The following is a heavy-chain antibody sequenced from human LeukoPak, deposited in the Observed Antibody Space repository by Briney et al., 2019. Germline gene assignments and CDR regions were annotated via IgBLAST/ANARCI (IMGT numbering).Heavy chain of an antibody. Sequence: GGSLRLSCAASGFTFSSYAMHWVRQAPGKGLEWVAVISYDGSNKYYADSVKGRFTISRDNSKNTLYLQMNSLRAEDTAVYYCARTRGLHCSGGSCHLTSTFDYWGQGTLVTVSS. CDR2: ISYDGSNK. V-gene: IGHV3-30*04. D-gene: IGHD2-15*01. CDR3: ARTRGLHCSGGSCHLTSTFDY. CDR1: GFTFSSYA. J-gene: IGHJ4*02.